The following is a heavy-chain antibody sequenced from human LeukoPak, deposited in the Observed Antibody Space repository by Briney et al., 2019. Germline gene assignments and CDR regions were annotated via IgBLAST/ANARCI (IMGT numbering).Heavy chain of an antibody. CDR3: AKGIMHSGWYLDY. D-gene: IGHD6-19*01. CDR2: ISGSGGST. Sequence: GGSLRLSCAASGFTFSSYAMSWVRQAPGKGLEWVSAISGSGGSTYYADSVKGRFTISRDNSKNTLYLQMNSLGAEDTAVYYCAKGIMHSGWYLDYWGQGTLVTVSS. CDR1: GFTFSSYA. J-gene: IGHJ4*02. V-gene: IGHV3-23*01.